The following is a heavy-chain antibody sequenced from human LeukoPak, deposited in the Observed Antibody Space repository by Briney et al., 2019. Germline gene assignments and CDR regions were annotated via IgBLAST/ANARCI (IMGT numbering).Heavy chain of an antibody. V-gene: IGHV3-48*01. Sequence: GGSLRLSCAASGFTFSSYSMNWVRQAPGKGLEWVSYISSSSTIYYADSVKGRFTISRDNAKNSLYLQMNSLRAEDTAVYYCARLYGSGSYYWPSDGTYWGQGTLVTVSS. CDR2: ISSSSTI. J-gene: IGHJ4*02. D-gene: IGHD3-10*01. CDR3: ARLYGSGSYYWPSDGTY. CDR1: GFTFSSYS.